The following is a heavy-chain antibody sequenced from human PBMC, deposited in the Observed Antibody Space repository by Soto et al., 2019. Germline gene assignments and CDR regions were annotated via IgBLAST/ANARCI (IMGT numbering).Heavy chain of an antibody. V-gene: IGHV3-21*06. CDR3: ARDSDCHSTSCFFPPHV. Sequence: GGSLRLSCSASGFTFSDENMSWVRQVPGKGLEWVSGISGGGSYIFYADSAQGRFSISRDNPKNSLFLEMNSLRVEDTAVYYCARDSDCHSTSCFFPPHVWGQGTTVTVSS. CDR2: ISGGGSYI. J-gene: IGHJ6*02. CDR1: GFTFSDEN. D-gene: IGHD2-2*01.